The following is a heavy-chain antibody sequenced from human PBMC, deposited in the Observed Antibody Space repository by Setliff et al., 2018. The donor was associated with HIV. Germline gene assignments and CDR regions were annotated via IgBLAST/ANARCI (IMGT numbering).Heavy chain of an antibody. D-gene: IGHD3-9*01. V-gene: IGHV3-23*01. Sequence: GGSLRLSCAASGFTFSSYSMNWVRQAPGKGLQWVSAVSGSGATTYYAASVKGRFTISRDNLKSMVYLQMNSLRAEDTAIYYCAKDHAGGGYHDILPPSWGQGTMVTVSS. CDR1: GFTFSSYS. J-gene: IGHJ3*01. CDR2: VSGSGATT. CDR3: AKDHAGGGYHDILPPS.